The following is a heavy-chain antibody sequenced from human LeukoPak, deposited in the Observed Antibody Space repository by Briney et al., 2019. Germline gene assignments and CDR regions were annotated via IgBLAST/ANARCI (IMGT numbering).Heavy chain of an antibody. CDR3: ARGITPRRWAPEDY. D-gene: IGHD2-15*01. Sequence: PGGSLRLSCAASGFTFSSYAMHWVRQAPGKGLEWVAVISYDGSNKYYADSVKGRFTISRDNSKNTLYLQMNSLRAEDTAVYYCARGITPRRWAPEDYWGQGTLVTVSS. CDR2: ISYDGSNK. CDR1: GFTFSSYA. V-gene: IGHV3-30*04. J-gene: IGHJ4*02.